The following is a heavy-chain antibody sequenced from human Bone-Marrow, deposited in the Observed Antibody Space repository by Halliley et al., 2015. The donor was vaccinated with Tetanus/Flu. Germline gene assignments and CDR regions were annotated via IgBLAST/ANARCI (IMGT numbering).Heavy chain of an antibody. CDR3: VRGGFGSGSYPDS. Sequence: LELFSVIYNAGGTYSTDAGKGRFSISRDNSKNSLYLQLNRLRVEDTAVYYGVRGGFGSGSYPDSWGRGTLVTFSS. D-gene: IGHD3-10*01. CDR2: IYNAGGT. V-gene: IGHV3-53*01. J-gene: IGHJ4*02.